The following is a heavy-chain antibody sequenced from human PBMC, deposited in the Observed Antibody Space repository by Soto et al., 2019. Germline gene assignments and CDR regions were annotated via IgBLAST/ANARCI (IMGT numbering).Heavy chain of an antibody. J-gene: IGHJ4*02. D-gene: IGHD4-4*01. CDR3: ARHPRDDYNYGGSGIFDY. CDR1: GGSISSRTFW. Sequence: QLQLQESGPGLVKPSETLSLTCSVSGGSISSRTFWWAWIRQPPGKGLEWIGDMYYSGSSYSSPSLKSRVTLSVDTSKNQLSLKLNSVTAADTAVYCCARHPRDDYNYGGSGIFDYWGQGTLVTVSS. CDR2: MYYSGSS. V-gene: IGHV4-39*01.